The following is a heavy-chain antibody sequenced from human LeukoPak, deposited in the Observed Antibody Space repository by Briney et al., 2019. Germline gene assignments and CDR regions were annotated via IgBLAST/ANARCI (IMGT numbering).Heavy chain of an antibody. CDR3: VREAMFERSLDR. D-gene: IGHD1-14*01. Sequence: GGSLRLSCEVSGFTFRRYWMHWVRQVPGKGLLWVARTNTAGTITTYADSVQGRFTMSRDNGQEKLFLQLTSLRVEDTAVYFCVREAMFERSLDRWGQGTLVIVSS. CDR2: TNTAGTIT. CDR1: GFTFRRYW. J-gene: IGHJ4*02. V-gene: IGHV3-74*01.